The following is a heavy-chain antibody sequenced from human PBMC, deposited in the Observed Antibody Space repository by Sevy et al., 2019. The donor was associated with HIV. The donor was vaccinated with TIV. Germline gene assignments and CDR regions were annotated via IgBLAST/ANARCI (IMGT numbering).Heavy chain of an antibody. CDR3: ARGYGDYRIDAFDI. Sequence: GGSLRLSCAASGFTFSSYGMHWVRLAPGKGLEWVAVIWYDGSNKYYADSVKGRFTISRDNSKNTLYLQMNSLRAEDTAVYYCARGYGDYRIDAFDIWGQGTMVTVSS. V-gene: IGHV3-33*01. CDR2: IWYDGSNK. J-gene: IGHJ3*02. D-gene: IGHD4-17*01. CDR1: GFTFSSYG.